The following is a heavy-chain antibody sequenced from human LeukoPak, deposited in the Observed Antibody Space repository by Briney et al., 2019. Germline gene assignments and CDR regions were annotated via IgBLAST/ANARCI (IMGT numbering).Heavy chain of an antibody. CDR1: GGSISSYY. D-gene: IGHD1-7*01. CDR3: ARMGPKTTAAFDI. Sequence: SETLSLTCTVSGGSISSYYWSWIRQPPGKGLEWTGYIYYSGSTNYNPSLKSRVTISVDTSKNQFSLKLSSVTAADTAVYYCARMGPKTTAAFDIWGQGTMVTVSS. CDR2: IYYSGST. J-gene: IGHJ3*02. V-gene: IGHV4-59*01.